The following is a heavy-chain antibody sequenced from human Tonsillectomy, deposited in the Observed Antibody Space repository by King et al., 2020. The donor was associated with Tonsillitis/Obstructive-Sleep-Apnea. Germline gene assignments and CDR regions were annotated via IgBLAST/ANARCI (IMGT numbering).Heavy chain of an antibody. Sequence: QLQESGPGLVKPSETLSLTCTVSGGPISSSSYYWGWIRQPPGKGLEWVGSIYYSGYTYYNPSLNSRLTISIDTSKNQFSLRLRSVTASDTAVYYCATNCGGGSCHYYYYARGVWGQGTTVTVSS. CDR1: GGPISSSSYY. V-gene: IGHV4-39*01. CDR2: IYYSGYT. J-gene: IGHJ6*02. D-gene: IGHD2-15*01. CDR3: ATNCGGGSCHYYYYARGV.